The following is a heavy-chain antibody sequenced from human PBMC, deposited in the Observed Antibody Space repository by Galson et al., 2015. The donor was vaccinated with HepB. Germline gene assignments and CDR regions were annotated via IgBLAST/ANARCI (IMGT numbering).Heavy chain of an antibody. D-gene: IGHD5-18*01. V-gene: IGHV3-15*07. CDR2: IKSKTDGGTT. J-gene: IGHJ6*03. CDR3: TTDPLPTGSWIQLWYPGYYYYYMDV. CDR1: GFTFSNAW. Sequence: SLRLSCAASGFTFSNAWMNWVRQAPGKGLEWVGRIKSKTDGGTTDYAAPVKGRFTISRDDSKNTLYLQMNSLKTEDTAVYYCTTDPLPTGSWIQLWYPGYYYYYMDVWGKGTTVTVSS.